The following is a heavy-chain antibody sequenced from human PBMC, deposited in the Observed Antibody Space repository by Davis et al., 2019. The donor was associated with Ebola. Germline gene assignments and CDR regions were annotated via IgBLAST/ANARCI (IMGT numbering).Heavy chain of an antibody. CDR1: GGSFSDYF. V-gene: IGHV4-59*01. Sequence: SETLSLTCTISGGSFSDYFWSWVRQPPGGGLEWIGYVFRTGTTNYNPSLKSRVTISVDTSKNQFSLKLSSVTAADTAVYYCAAGRIAVAGVDYWGQGTLVTVSS. CDR3: AAGRIAVAGVDY. CDR2: VFRTGTT. D-gene: IGHD6-19*01. J-gene: IGHJ4*02.